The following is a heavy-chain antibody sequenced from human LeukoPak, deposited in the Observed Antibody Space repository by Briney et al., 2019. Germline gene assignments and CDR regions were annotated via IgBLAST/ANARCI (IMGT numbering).Heavy chain of an antibody. V-gene: IGHV3-30*18. Sequence: GGSLKLSCAASGVTLSPYGMHWVRQAPGKGLEWVAVISYEGGTQHYADSVKGRFIISRDNPRNTLYLQMNILRTEDTAVYYCAKEGTPQVSTWYDLWGQGTQVIVSS. J-gene: IGHJ5*02. CDR1: GVTLSPYG. CDR2: ISYEGGTQ. CDR3: AKEGTPQVSTWYDL. D-gene: IGHD3-10*01.